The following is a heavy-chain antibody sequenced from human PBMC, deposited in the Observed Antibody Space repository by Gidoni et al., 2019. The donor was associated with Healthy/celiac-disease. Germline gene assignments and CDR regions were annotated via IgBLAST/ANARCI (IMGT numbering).Heavy chain of an antibody. D-gene: IGHD6-19*01. Sequence: EVQLVQSGAEVKKPGESLKISCKGSGYSFTSYWIGWVRQMPGKGLEWMGIIYPGDSDTRYSPSFQGQVTISADKSISTAYLQWSSLKASDTAMYYCATASRTVAGTTYYYYGMDVWGQGTTVTVSS. CDR1: GYSFTSYW. J-gene: IGHJ6*02. CDR3: ATASRTVAGTTYYYYGMDV. V-gene: IGHV5-51*01. CDR2: IYPGDSDT.